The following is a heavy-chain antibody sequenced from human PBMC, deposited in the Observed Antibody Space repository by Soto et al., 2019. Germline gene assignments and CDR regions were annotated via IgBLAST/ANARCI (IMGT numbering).Heavy chain of an antibody. J-gene: IGHJ4*02. CDR2: INQDGSGG. CDR1: GFTFSRYW. D-gene: IGHD3-10*01. V-gene: IGHV3-7*03. CDR3: ASRGSSGIHFDS. Sequence: GGSLRLSCVASGFTFSRYWMSWVRQAPGKGLEWVGSINQDGSGGYYVDSLKGRFSISRDNSKNSLFLQMNKMRAEDTAVYYCASRGSSGIHFDSWGQGTLATVSS.